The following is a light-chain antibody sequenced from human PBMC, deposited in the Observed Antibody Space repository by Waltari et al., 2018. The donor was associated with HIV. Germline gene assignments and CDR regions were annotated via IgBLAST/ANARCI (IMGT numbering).Light chain of an antibody. CDR1: SSDVGGYNY. V-gene: IGLV2-14*01. J-gene: IGLJ2*01. CDR2: DVS. Sequence: QSALTQPASVSGSPGQSITISCTGTSSDVGGYNYVSWYQQHPGKAPKLIIYDVSKRPSGVSNRFSGSKSGNPASLTISGLQAEDEADYYCSSYTSSSTLVFGGGTKLTVL. CDR3: SSYTSSSTLV.